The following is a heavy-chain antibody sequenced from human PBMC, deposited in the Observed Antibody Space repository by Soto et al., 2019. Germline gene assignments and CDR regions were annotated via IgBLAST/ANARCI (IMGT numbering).Heavy chain of an antibody. CDR2: IYYSGST. D-gene: IGHD6-19*01. Sequence: QVQLQESGPGLVKPSETLSPTCTVSGGSISSYYWSWIRQPPGKGLEWIGYIYYSGSTNYNPSLTLRVTLSVDTSTTQFSLKLSSVTAADTAVYYCARGAVAGTFDYWGQGTLVTVSS. CDR3: ARGAVAGTFDY. V-gene: IGHV4-59*01. CDR1: GGSISSYY. J-gene: IGHJ4*02.